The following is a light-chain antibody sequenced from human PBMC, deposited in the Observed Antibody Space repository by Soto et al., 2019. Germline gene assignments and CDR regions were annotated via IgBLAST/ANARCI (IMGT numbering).Light chain of an antibody. V-gene: IGKV3-20*01. Sequence: IVLTQSPGTLSLSPGERAILSCRASQSVSSGYLAWYQQKPGQAPRLLISGVSSRATGIPDRFSGSGSGTDFTLPISRLEPEDFAVYYCQQFGSSPPTVTFGPGTRLEIK. J-gene: IGKJ5*01. CDR2: GVS. CDR1: QSVSSGY. CDR3: QQFGSSPPTVT.